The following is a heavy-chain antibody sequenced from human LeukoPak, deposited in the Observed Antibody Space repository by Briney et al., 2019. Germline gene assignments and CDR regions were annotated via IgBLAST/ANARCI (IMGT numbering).Heavy chain of an antibody. CDR1: GYTFTSYG. V-gene: IGHV1-18*01. D-gene: IGHD2-21*02. J-gene: IGHJ5*02. CDR2: ISAYNGNT. Sequence: GASVKVSCKASGYTFTSYGISWVRQAPGQGLEWMGWISAYNGNTNYAQKLQGRVIMTTDTSTSTAYMELRSLRSDDTAVYYCARDRDCGGDCSPGWFDPWGQGTLVTVSS. CDR3: ARDRDCGGDCSPGWFDP.